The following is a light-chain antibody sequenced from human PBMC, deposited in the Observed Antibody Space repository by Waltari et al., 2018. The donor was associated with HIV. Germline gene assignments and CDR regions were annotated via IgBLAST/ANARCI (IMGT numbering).Light chain of an antibody. CDR3: SSYAGSNNLV. J-gene: IGLJ2*01. Sequence: QSALTQPPSASGSPGQSVTISCTGTSSDVGGYNYVSWYQQHPGKAPKLMIYEVSKRPSGVPDRFSGSKSVNTASLTVSGLQAEDEADYYGSSYAGSNNLVFGGGTKLTVL. CDR2: EVS. V-gene: IGLV2-8*01. CDR1: SSDVGGYNY.